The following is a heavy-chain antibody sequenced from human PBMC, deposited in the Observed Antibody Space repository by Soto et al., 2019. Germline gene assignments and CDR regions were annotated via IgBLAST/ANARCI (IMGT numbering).Heavy chain of an antibody. V-gene: IGHV3-23*01. Sequence: AASGGSFIIYRIYGVRQDPGKGMEWVSGVSPGGDITYYTDSVRGRFTTSRDNSKNMLYLQMNSLSAEDPAVYYSTICFYRCTSYFDCLLRGRLVSGSS. J-gene: IGHJ4*02. CDR3: TICFYRCTSYFDC. CDR1: GGSFIIYR. CDR2: VSPGGDIT. D-gene: IGHD2-8*01.